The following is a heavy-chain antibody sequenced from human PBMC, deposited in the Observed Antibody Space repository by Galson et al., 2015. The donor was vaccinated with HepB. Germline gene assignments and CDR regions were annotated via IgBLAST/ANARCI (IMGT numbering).Heavy chain of an antibody. CDR1: GFTFSSYA. D-gene: IGHD3-3*01. V-gene: IGHV3-23*01. J-gene: IGHJ4*02. CDR3: AKHIYDFWSGYRQYYFDY. CDR2: ISGSGGST. Sequence: SLRLSCAASGFTFSSYAMSWVRQAPGKGLEWVSAISGSGGSTYYADSVKGRFTISRDNSKNTLYLQMNSLRAEDTAVYYCAKHIYDFWSGYRQYYFDYWGQGTLVTVSS.